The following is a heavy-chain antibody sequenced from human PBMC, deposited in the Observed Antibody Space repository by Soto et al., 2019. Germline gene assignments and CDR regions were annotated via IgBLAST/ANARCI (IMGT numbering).Heavy chain of an antibody. V-gene: IGHV3-23*01. CDR3: AKVESFWSGYYAGIYYYYGMDV. Sequence: LRLSCAASGFTFSSYAMSWVRQAPGKGLEWVSAISGSGGSTYYADSVKGRFTISRDNSKNTLYLQMNSLRAEDTAVYYCAKVESFWSGYYAGIYYYYGMDVWGQGTTVTVSS. D-gene: IGHD3-3*01. J-gene: IGHJ6*02. CDR2: ISGSGGST. CDR1: GFTFSSYA.